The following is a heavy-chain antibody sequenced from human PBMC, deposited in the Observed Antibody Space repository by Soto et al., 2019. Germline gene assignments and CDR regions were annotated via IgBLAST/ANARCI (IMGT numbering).Heavy chain of an antibody. CDR3: ARGQPYCGGDCPEY. Sequence: GGSLRLSCGASGFTFSSYSMNCILQAPGKGLEWVSSISSSSSYIYYAVSVKGRFTISRDNAKNSLYLQMNSLRADDTAVYYCARGQPYCGGDCPEYWGQATLVTV. V-gene: IGHV3-21*01. CDR1: GFTFSSYS. D-gene: IGHD2-21*02. J-gene: IGHJ4*02. CDR2: ISSSSSYI.